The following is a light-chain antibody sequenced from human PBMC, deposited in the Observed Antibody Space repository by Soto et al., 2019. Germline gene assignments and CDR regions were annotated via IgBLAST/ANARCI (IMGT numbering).Light chain of an antibody. V-gene: IGKV1-5*01. CDR2: DAS. Sequence: DVQMTQSHSTLSASVGDRVTITCRASQSISSWLAWYQQKPGKAPKLLIYDASSLESGVPSRFSGSGSGTEFTLTISSLEPEDFAVYYCQQRSNWPPITFGQGTRLEIK. J-gene: IGKJ5*01. CDR3: QQRSNWPPIT. CDR1: QSISSW.